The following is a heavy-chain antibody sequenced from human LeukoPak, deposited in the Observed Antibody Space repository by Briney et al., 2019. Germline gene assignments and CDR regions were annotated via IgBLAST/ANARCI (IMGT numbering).Heavy chain of an antibody. V-gene: IGHV3-74*01. CDR2: INSDGSST. CDR3: ARASFSGTFFDF. J-gene: IGHJ4*02. Sequence: QPGGSLRLSCAASGFTFSSYWMHWVRQAPGKGLVWVSRINSDGSSTSYADSVKGRFTISRDNAKNSLYLQMNSLRAEDTAVYYCARASFSGTFFDFWGQGTLVTVSS. CDR1: GFTFSSYW. D-gene: IGHD1-26*01.